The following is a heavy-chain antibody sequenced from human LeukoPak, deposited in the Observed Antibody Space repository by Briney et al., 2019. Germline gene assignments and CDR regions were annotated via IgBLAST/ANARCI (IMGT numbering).Heavy chain of an antibody. D-gene: IGHD3-22*01. V-gene: IGHV3-23*01. Sequence: PGGSLRLSCAASGFTFSSYAMSWVRQAPGKGLEWVSAISGSGGSTYYADSVKGRFTISRDNSKSTLYLQMNSLRAEDTAVYYCAKGTTMIVGGYFQHWGQGTLVTVSS. CDR2: ISGSGGST. CDR1: GFTFSSYA. J-gene: IGHJ1*01. CDR3: AKGTTMIVGGYFQH.